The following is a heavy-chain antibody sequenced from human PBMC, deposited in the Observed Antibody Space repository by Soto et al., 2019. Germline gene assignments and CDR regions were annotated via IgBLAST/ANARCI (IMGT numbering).Heavy chain of an antibody. V-gene: IGHV3-23*01. D-gene: IGHD3-3*01. Sequence: PGGSLRLSCAASGFTFGNYAMGWVRQAPGKGLEWVSGISGGGASTYYGDSVKGRFTISRDNPKNSLDLQMSSLRAEDTALYYCARWSYLDYWGQGTRVTVSS. J-gene: IGHJ4*02. CDR1: GFTFGNYA. CDR3: ARWSYLDY. CDR2: ISGGGAST.